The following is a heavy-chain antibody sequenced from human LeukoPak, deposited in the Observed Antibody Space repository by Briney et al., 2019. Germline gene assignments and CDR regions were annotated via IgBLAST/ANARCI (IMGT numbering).Heavy chain of an antibody. D-gene: IGHD3-22*01. CDR2: IYYSGST. Sequence: PSETLSLTCTVSGGSISSYYWSWIRQPPGKGLEWIGYIYYSGSTNYNPSLKSRVTISVDTSKNQFSLKLSSVTAADTAVYYCAREARITMIVVVINYFDYWGQGTLVTVSS. V-gene: IGHV4-59*12. CDR1: GGSISSYY. J-gene: IGHJ4*02. CDR3: AREARITMIVVVINYFDY.